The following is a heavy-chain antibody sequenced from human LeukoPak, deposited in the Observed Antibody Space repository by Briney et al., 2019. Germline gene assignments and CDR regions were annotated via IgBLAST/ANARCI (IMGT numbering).Heavy chain of an antibody. CDR3: EKEHEDGSSCYTILYFDY. J-gene: IGHJ4*02. Sequence: PGGSLRLSCAASGFTFSSYAMSWVRQAPGKGLEWVSAISGSGGSTYYADPVKGRFTISRDNSKNTLYLQMNSLRPEDTAVYYCEKEHEDGSSCYTILYFDYWGQGTLVTVSS. CDR2: ISGSGGST. V-gene: IGHV3-23*01. D-gene: IGHD6-13*01. CDR1: GFTFSSYA.